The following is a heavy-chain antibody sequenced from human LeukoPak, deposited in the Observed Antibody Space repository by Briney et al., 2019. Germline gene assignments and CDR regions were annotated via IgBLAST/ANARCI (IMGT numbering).Heavy chain of an antibody. V-gene: IGHV3-7*03. Sequence: GGSWGLSGAALGFTFSIYWMNGAGRAPGKGLEWVASINHNGNVNYYVDSVKGRFTISRDNAKNSLYLQMSNLRAEDTAVYFCARGGGLDVWGQGATVTVSS. CDR1: GFTFSIYW. D-gene: IGHD3-16*01. J-gene: IGHJ6*02. CDR2: INHNGNVN. CDR3: ARGGGLDV.